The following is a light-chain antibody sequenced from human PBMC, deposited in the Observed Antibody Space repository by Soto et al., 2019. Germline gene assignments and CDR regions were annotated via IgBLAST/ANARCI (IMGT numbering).Light chain of an antibody. CDR3: QQYNNWPRT. J-gene: IGKJ1*01. CDR1: QSVSYY. Sequence: EIVLTQSPGTLSLSPGERATLSCRASQSVSYYLAWYQQKPGQAPRLLIHGASSRVTGFPARFSGSGSGTEFTLTISSLQSEDFAVYYCQQYNNWPRTFGQGTKVDIK. V-gene: IGKV3-15*01. CDR2: GAS.